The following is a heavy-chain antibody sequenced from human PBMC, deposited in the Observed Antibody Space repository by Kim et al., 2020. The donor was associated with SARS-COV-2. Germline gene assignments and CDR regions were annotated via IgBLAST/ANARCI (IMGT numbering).Heavy chain of an antibody. CDR3: ARDLSSITMVRGVGGL. D-gene: IGHD3-10*01. CDR2: INPSGGST. J-gene: IGHJ4*02. Sequence: ASVKVSCKASGYTFTSYYMHWVRQAPGQGLEWMGIINPSGGSTSYAQKFQGRVTMTRDTSTSTVYMELSSLRSEDTAVYYCARDLSSITMVRGVGGLWGQGTLVTVSS. V-gene: IGHV1-46*01. CDR1: GYTFTSYY.